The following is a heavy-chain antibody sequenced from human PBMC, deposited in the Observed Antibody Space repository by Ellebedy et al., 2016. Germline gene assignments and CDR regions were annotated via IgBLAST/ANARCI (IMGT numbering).Heavy chain of an antibody. Sequence: GESLKISXAASGFTFSNYWMFWVRQAPGKGLVWVSIINGDGSNRNYVDSVKGRFTISSDNAKNTLSLQMNSLRSEDTAVYYCAKNTQYCSGTSCYYSEIDAWGQGTLVTVSS. CDR2: INGDGSNR. CDR1: GFTFSNYW. J-gene: IGHJ5*02. V-gene: IGHV3-74*01. CDR3: AKNTQYCSGTSCYYSEIDA. D-gene: IGHD2-2*01.